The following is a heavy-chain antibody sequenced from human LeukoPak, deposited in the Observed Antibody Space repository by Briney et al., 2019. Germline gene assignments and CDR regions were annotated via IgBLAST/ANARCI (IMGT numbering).Heavy chain of an antibody. CDR1: GFTFSSYS. D-gene: IGHD1-1*01. Sequence: GGSLRLSCAASGFTFSSYSMNWVRQAPGKGLEWVAVISYDGSNKYYADSVKGRFTISRDNSKNTLYLQMNSLRAEDTAVYYCARDLERVFDYWGQGTLVTVSS. J-gene: IGHJ4*02. CDR3: ARDLERVFDY. CDR2: ISYDGSNK. V-gene: IGHV3-30*03.